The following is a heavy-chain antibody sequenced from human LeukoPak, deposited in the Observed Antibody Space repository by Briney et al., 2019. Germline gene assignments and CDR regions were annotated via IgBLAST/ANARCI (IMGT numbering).Heavy chain of an antibody. V-gene: IGHV4-59*08. CDR3: VRHDYDTSWGLDWFFDL. CDR2: IYYNGRT. D-gene: IGHD2-2*01. J-gene: IGHJ2*01. Sequence: SETLSLTCTVSGDSVRSYYRSWIRQSPGKGLEWIAYIYYNGRTDSNPSLKSRVTISLDMSKNQLSLKLNSVTAADTAVYFCVRHDYDTSWGLDWFFDLWGRGTLVIVSS. CDR1: GDSVRSYY.